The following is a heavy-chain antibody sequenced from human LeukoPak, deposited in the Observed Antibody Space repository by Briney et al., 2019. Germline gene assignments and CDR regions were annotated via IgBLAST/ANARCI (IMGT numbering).Heavy chain of an antibody. CDR2: IYYSGST. V-gene: IGHV4-59*01. CDR3: ATGIAAAGSDY. J-gene: IGHJ4*02. Sequence: SETLSLTCTVSGGSISSYYWSWIRQPPGKGLEWIGYIYYSGSTNYNPSLKSRVTISVDTSKNQFSLKLSSVSAADTAVYYCATGIAAAGSDYWGQGTLVTVSS. CDR1: GGSISSYY. D-gene: IGHD6-13*01.